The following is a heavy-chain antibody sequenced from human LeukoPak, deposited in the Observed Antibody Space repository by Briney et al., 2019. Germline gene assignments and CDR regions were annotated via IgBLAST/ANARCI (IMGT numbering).Heavy chain of an antibody. CDR3: ARGSYYDFWSGYYYFDY. Sequence: PGGSLRLSCAASGFTFSSYEMNWVRQAPGKGLEWVSYISSSSSTIYYADSVKGRFTISRDNAKNSLYLQMNSLRAEDTAVYYCARGSYYDFWSGYYYFDYWGQGTLVTVSS. J-gene: IGHJ4*02. D-gene: IGHD3-3*01. V-gene: IGHV3-48*01. CDR2: ISSSSSTI. CDR1: GFTFSSYE.